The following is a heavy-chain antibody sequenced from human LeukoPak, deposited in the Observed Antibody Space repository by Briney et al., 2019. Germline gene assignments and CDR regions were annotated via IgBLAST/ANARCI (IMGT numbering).Heavy chain of an antibody. J-gene: IGHJ6*03. Sequence: GWSLRISCAASGFTFTSYWMSWVRQAPGKRLQWMANIKQAGSEKYYVESVKGRFTISRDNAMYLQMNSLRAEDTAVFFFQAEDGIRDFDWFNYYYYYMDVWGKGTTVTISS. D-gene: IGHD3-9*01. CDR1: GFTFTSYW. CDR3: QAEDGIRDFDWFNYYYYYMDV. V-gene: IGHV3-7*01. CDR2: IKQAGSEK.